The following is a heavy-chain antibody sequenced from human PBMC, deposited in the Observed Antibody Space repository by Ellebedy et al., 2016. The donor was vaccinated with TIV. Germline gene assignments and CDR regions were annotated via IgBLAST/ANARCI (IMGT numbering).Heavy chain of an antibody. CDR1: GFTFTTYW. Sequence: PGGSLRLSCAASGFTFTTYWMTWVRQAPGKGLEWVANIKQDGSEKYYVDSVKGRFTISRDNAKNTVSLQMTRLRAEDTAVYYCTRDGETPSSGWYFDYWGQGTLVTVSS. CDR2: IKQDGSEK. J-gene: IGHJ4*02. CDR3: TRDGETPSSGWYFDY. D-gene: IGHD3-9*01. V-gene: IGHV3-7*01.